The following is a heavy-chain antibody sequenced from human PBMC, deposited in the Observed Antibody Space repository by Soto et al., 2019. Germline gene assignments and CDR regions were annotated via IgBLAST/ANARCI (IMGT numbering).Heavy chain of an antibody. CDR2: ISGSGGST. J-gene: IGHJ5*02. CDR3: AKDPGAAGRWFDP. Sequence: GGSLRLSCAASGFTFSSYAMSWVRQAPGKGLEWVSAISGSGGSTYYADSVKGRFTISRXXXXXXXXXXXXXXXAEDTXXXYCAKDPGAAGRWFDPWGQGNLVTVSS. D-gene: IGHD6-13*01. CDR1: GFTFSSYA. V-gene: IGHV3-23*01.